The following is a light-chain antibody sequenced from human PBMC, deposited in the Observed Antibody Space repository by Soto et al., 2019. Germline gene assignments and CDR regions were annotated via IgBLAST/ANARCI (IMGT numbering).Light chain of an antibody. J-gene: IGLJ2*01. CDR1: KLGDKY. CDR3: QAWDSSTVV. CDR2: QDS. Sequence: SYELTQPPSVSVSPGKTASITCSGDKLGDKYACWYQQKPGQSPVLVIYQDSKRPSGIPERFSGSNSGNTITLTISGTQAMDEADYYCQAWDSSTVVFGGGTKVTVL. V-gene: IGLV3-1*01.